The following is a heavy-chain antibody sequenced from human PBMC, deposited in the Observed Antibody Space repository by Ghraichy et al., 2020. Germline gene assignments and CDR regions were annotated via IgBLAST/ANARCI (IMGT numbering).Heavy chain of an antibody. V-gene: IGHV4-34*01. CDR2: INHSGST. CDR1: GGSFSGYY. CDR3: AREGAVADHNWFDP. Sequence: GSLRLSCAVYGGSFSGYYWSWIRQPPGKGLEWIGEINHSGSTNYNPSLKSRVTISVDTSKNQFSLKLSSVTAADTAVYYCAREGAVADHNWFDPWGQGTLVTVSS. J-gene: IGHJ5*02. D-gene: IGHD6-19*01.